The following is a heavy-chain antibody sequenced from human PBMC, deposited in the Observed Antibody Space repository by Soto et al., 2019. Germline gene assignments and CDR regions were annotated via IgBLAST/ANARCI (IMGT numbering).Heavy chain of an antibody. CDR2: INVYNGNT. J-gene: IGHJ5*02. D-gene: IGHD3-10*01. V-gene: IGHV1-18*01. CDR3: ARGVGSGSYYNQYNWFDP. CDR1: GYTFTNYG. Sequence: ASVKYSCKASGYTFTNYGISCVRQAPGQQREWMGWINVYNGNTKYAQKVQGRVTMTTDTSTSTAYMELRSLRSDDTAVYYCARGVGSGSYYNQYNWFDPWGQGTLVTVSS.